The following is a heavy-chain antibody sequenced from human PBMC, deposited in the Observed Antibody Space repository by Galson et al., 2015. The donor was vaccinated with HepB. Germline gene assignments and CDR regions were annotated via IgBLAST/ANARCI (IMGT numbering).Heavy chain of an antibody. V-gene: IGHV3-48*04. D-gene: IGHD2-15*01. CDR1: TFIFSTYS. CDR2: ISSSGSTI. Sequence: SLRLSCAASTFIFSTYSMNWVRQAPGKGLEWVSYISSSGSTIYYADSVKGRFTISRDNAKNSLYLQMNSLRAEDTAVYYCARDEGGYVVDYWGQGTLVTVSS. CDR3: ARDEGGYVVDY. J-gene: IGHJ4*02.